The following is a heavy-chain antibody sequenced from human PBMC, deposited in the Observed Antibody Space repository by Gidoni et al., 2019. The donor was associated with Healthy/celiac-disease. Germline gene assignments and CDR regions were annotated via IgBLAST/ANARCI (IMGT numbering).Heavy chain of an antibody. D-gene: IGHD5-18*01. CDR2: IWYDGSNK. J-gene: IGHJ6*02. CDR3: ARVSDTAMGDYYYYGMDV. Sequence: SSYGMHWVRQAPGKGLEWVAVIWYDGSNKYYADSVKGRFTISRDNSKNTLYLQMNSLRAEDTAVYYCARVSDTAMGDYYYYGMDVWGQGTTVTVSS. CDR1: SSYG. V-gene: IGHV3-33*01.